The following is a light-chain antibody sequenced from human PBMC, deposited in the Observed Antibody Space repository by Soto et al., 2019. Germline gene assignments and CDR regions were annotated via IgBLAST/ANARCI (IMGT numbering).Light chain of an antibody. CDR2: DAS. CDR3: QQRSNLLLT. Sequence: EIVLTHSPATLSLSPGERATLSCRASQSVSSYLAWYQQKPGQAPRLLIYDASNRATGIPARFSGSGSGTDFTLTISSLEPEDFAVYYCQQRSNLLLTFGGGTKVEIK. V-gene: IGKV3-11*01. CDR1: QSVSSY. J-gene: IGKJ4*01.